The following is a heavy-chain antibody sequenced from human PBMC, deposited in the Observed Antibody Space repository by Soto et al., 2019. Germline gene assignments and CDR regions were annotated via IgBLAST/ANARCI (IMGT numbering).Heavy chain of an antibody. CDR2: IYYSGST. J-gene: IGHJ5*02. V-gene: IGHV4-61*08. CDR1: GFSLSTSGMC. Sequence: SGPTLVNPTQTLTLTCTFSGFSLSTSGMCVSWIRQPPGKGLEWIGYIYYSGSTNYNPSLKSRVTISVDTSKNQFSLKLSSVTAADTAVHYCARNVLWFDPWGQGTLVTVSS. CDR3: ARNVLWFDP.